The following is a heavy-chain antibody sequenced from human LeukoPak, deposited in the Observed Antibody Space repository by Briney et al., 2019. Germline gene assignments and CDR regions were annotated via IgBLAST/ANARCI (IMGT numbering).Heavy chain of an antibody. CDR2: IYYTGST. J-gene: IGHJ4*02. D-gene: IGHD2/OR15-2a*01. CDR1: GGSMTGYY. CDR3: ARLRGNYLPDF. V-gene: IGHV4-59*01. Sequence: SQTLSLTCTVSGGSMTGYYWTWIRQPPGKGLEWIAYIYYTGSTNYNPSLARRVPLSVDTSKNQSSLRLNSLATADTAVYYCARLRGNYLPDFWGQGTLVTVSS.